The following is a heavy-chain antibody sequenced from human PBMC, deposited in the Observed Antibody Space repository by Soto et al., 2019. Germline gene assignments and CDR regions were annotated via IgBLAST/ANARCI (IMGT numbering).Heavy chain of an antibody. CDR1: GYTFTNYY. Sequence: ASVKVSCKASGYTFTNYYLHWVRQAPGQGLEWMGLINPSGGTTGYTQKFQGRVTMTRDTSTSTVYMELSSLRSEDTAVYYCARSDDYLWGSHRFLDYWGQGTLVTVST. CDR3: ARSDDYLWGSHRFLDY. CDR2: INPSGGTT. D-gene: IGHD3-16*02. J-gene: IGHJ4*02. V-gene: IGHV1-46*03.